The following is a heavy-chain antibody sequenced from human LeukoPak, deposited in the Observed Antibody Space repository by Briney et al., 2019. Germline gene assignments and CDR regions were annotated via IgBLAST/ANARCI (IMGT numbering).Heavy chain of an antibody. CDR2: IYYSGST. CDR1: GGSISSYY. J-gene: IGHJ4*02. D-gene: IGHD3-10*01. CDR3: ARHSVVRGVGHFVY. V-gene: IGHV4-59*08. Sequence: PSETLSLTCTDSGGSISSYYWSWIRQPPGKGLEWIGYIYYSGSTNYNPSLKTRVTISVDTSKNQFSLKLSSVTAADTAVYYCARHSVVRGVGHFVYWGQGTLVTVSS.